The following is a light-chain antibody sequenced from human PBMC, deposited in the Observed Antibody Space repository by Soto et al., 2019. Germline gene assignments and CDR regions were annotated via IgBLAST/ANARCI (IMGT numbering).Light chain of an antibody. V-gene: IGKV1-39*01. CDR3: QQSFSDPWT. Sequence: DIQMTQSPSSLSASVGDRVTITCRASQRISSYLNWYQQKPGKAPKLLIFAASNLQSGVPSGFSGSGSGTDFTLTISSLQPEDFATYYCQQSFSDPWTFGQGTNVEIK. J-gene: IGKJ1*01. CDR2: AAS. CDR1: QRISSY.